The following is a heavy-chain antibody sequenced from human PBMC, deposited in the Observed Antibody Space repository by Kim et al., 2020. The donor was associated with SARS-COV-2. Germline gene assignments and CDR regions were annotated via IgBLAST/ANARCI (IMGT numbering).Heavy chain of an antibody. CDR3: ARGPLGGPGTYGS. D-gene: IGHD3-10*01. J-gene: IGHJ4*02. Sequence: SETLSLTCTVSGDSVSNYYWNWIRQTPEKGLEWIGYISYSGGTNYNPSLKSRVIMSLDTSKNQFSLRLNSLTAADTAVYYCARGPLGGPGTYGSWGQGTLVTVSS. CDR2: ISYSGGT. V-gene: IGHV4-59*02. CDR1: GDSVSNYY.